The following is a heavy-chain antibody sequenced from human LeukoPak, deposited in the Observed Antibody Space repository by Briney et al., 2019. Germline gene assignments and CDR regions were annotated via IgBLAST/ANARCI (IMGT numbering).Heavy chain of an antibody. CDR2: ISAYNGNT. J-gene: IGHJ3*02. CDR3: AREYYYDSSGRGAFDI. CDR1: GYTFTSYG. D-gene: IGHD3-22*01. Sequence: GASVKVSCKASGYTFTSYGTSWVRQAPGQGLEWMGWISAYNGNTNYAQKLQGRVTMTTDTSTSTAYMELRSLRSDDTAVYYCAREYYYDSSGRGAFDIWGQGTMVTVSS. V-gene: IGHV1-18*01.